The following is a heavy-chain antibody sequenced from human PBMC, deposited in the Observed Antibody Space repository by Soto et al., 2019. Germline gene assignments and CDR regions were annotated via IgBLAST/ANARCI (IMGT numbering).Heavy chain of an antibody. J-gene: IGHJ5*02. D-gene: IGHD3-22*01. Sequence: PWETLSLTCAVYGGSFSGYYWSWIRQPPGKGLEWIGEINHSGSTNYNPSLKSRVTISVDTSKNQFSLKLSSVTAADTAVYYCARGPPIRLYYYDSSGYSNWFDPWGQGTLVTVSS. CDR3: ARGPPIRLYYYDSSGYSNWFDP. V-gene: IGHV4-34*01. CDR2: INHSGST. CDR1: GGSFSGYY.